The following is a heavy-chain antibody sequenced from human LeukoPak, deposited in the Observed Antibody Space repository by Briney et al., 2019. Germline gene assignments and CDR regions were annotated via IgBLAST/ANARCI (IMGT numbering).Heavy chain of an antibody. CDR1: RLNVSNSY. Sequence: PGGSLRLSCAASRLNVSNSYMNWVRQAPGKGLEWVSVLYSGGGTYYADSVKGRFTISRDNSKNTLYLQMNSLRAEDTAVYYCARGSYTGNYYVGYFDYWGLGTLVTVSS. D-gene: IGHD1-26*01. J-gene: IGHJ4*02. V-gene: IGHV3-66*01. CDR3: ARGSYTGNYYVGYFDY. CDR2: LYSGGGT.